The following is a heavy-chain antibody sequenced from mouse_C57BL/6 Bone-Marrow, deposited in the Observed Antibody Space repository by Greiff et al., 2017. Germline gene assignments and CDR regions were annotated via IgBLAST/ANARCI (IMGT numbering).Heavy chain of an antibody. D-gene: IGHD1-1*01. CDR3: ARSAVTTVVARRYFDV. V-gene: IGHV1-82*01. Sequence: QVQLQQSGPELVKPGASVKISCKASGYAFSSSWMNWVKQRPGKGLEWIGRIYPGDGDTNYNGKCKGKATLTADKSSSTAYMQLSSLTSEDSAVYFCARSAVTTVVARRYFDVWGTGTTVTVSS. CDR1: GYAFSSSW. J-gene: IGHJ1*03. CDR2: IYPGDGDT.